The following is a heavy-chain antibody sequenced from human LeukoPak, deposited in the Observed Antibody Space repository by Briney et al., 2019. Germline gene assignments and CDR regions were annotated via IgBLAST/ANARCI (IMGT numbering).Heavy chain of an antibody. V-gene: IGHV4-39*07. CDR3: ARGLRAARLAS. J-gene: IGHJ5*02. Sequence: SETLSLTCTVSGGSISSSSYYWGWIRQPPGKGLEWIGEMNESGGTTYNPSLKSRVTMSVDPSKNQLSLKLTSVTAADTAVYYCARGLRAARLASWGQGTLVTVSS. CDR2: MNESGGT. D-gene: IGHD6-6*01. CDR1: GGSISSSSYY.